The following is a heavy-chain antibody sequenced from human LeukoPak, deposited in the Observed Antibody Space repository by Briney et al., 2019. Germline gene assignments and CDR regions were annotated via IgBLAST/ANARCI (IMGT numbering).Heavy chain of an antibody. J-gene: IGHJ5*02. CDR3: AGDRDWSGYYL. D-gene: IGHD3-3*01. V-gene: IGHV4-31*03. CDR2: IYYSGST. Sequence: SETLSLTCTVSGGSISSGGYYWSWIRQHPGKGLEWIGYIYYSGSTYYNPSLKSRVTISVDTSKNQFSLKLSSVTAADTAVYYCAGDRDWSGYYLWGQGTLVTVST. CDR1: GGSISSGGYY.